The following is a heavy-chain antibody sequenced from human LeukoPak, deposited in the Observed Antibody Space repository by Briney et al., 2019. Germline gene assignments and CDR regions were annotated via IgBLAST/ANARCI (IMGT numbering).Heavy chain of an antibody. Sequence: SETLSLTCTVSGGSISSGSYYWSWIRQPAGKGLECIGRIYTSGSTNYNPSLKSRVTISVDTSKNQFSLKLSSVTAADTAVYYCARDIVVVPAAIGFDPWGQGTLVTVSS. CDR3: ARDIVVVPAAIGFDP. J-gene: IGHJ5*02. D-gene: IGHD2-2*01. CDR1: GGSISSGSYY. CDR2: IYTSGST. V-gene: IGHV4-61*02.